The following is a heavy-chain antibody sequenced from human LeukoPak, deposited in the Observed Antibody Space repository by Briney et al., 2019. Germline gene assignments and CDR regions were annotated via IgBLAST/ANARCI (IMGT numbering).Heavy chain of an antibody. V-gene: IGHV1-69*04. CDR1: GGTFSSYA. CDR2: IIPILGIA. D-gene: IGHD3-22*01. CDR3: ARDRPMIVVVPSYYYYGMDV. J-gene: IGHJ6*02. Sequence: SVKVSCKASGGTFSSYAISWVRQAPGQGLEWMGRIIPILGIANYAQRFQGRVTITADKSTSTAYMELCSLRSEDTAVYYCARDRPMIVVVPSYYYYGMDVWGQGTTVTVSS.